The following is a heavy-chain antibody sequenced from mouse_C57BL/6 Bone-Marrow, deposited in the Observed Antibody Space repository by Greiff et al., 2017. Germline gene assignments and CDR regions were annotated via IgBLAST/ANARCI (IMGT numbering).Heavy chain of an antibody. CDR1: GFTFSDYY. V-gene: IGHV5-12*01. CDR3: ARRLGTKPDWYFDV. Sequence: EVMLVESGGGLVQPGGSLKLSCAASGFTFSDYYMYWVRQTPEKRLEWVAYISNGGGSTYYPDTVKGRFTISRDNAKNTLYLQMSRLKSEDTAMYYCARRLGTKPDWYFDVWGTGTTVTVSS. CDR2: ISNGGGST. D-gene: IGHD1-3*01. J-gene: IGHJ1*03.